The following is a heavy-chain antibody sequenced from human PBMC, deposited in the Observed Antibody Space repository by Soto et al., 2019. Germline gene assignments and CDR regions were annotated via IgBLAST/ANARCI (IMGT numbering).Heavy chain of an antibody. V-gene: IGHV3-33*01. Sequence: GGSLRLSCAASGFTFSSYGMHWVRQAPGKGLECVDVFWYDGSNNYYADSVKGRFTIFRDNSKNTLYLQMNSLRAEVTAVYYCAREPEEGEQLVLGMDVWGQGTTVTVSS. D-gene: IGHD6-6*01. CDR3: AREPEEGEQLVLGMDV. CDR2: FWYDGSNN. CDR1: GFTFSSYG. J-gene: IGHJ6*02.